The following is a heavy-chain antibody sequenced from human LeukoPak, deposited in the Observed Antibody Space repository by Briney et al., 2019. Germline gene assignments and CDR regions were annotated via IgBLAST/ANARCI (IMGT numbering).Heavy chain of an antibody. CDR1: GGSISSYY. J-gene: IGHJ4*02. D-gene: IGHD6-19*01. CDR2: IYYSGST. Sequence: PSETLSLTCTVSGGSISSYYWSWIRQPPGKGLEWIGYIYYSGSTNYNPSLKSRVTISVDTSKNQFSLKLSSVTAADTAVYYCARVAVSAVAEDYFDYWGQGTLVTVSS. V-gene: IGHV4-59*01. CDR3: ARVAVSAVAEDYFDY.